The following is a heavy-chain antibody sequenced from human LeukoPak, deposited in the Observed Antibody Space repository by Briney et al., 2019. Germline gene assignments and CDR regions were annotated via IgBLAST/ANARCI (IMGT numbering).Heavy chain of an antibody. J-gene: IGHJ4*02. CDR2: TRNKANSYTT. D-gene: IGHD1-26*01. Sequence: PGGSLRLSCAASGFTFSDHYMDWVRQAPGKGLEWVGRTRNKANSYTTEYAASVKGRFTISRDDSKNSLYLQMNSLKTEDTAVYFCTRPLIVGSLPDYWGRRTLVTVSS. V-gene: IGHV3-72*01. CDR1: GFTFSDHY. CDR3: TRPLIVGSLPDY.